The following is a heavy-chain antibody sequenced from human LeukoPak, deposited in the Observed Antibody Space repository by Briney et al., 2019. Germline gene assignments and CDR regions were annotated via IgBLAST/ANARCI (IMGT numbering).Heavy chain of an antibody. V-gene: IGHV3-33*01. J-gene: IGHJ4*02. CDR3: ARDPGSSSGWGYFFDY. Sequence: PGGSLRLSCAASGFTFSSYGMHWVRQAPGKGVEWVAVIWYDGNKKYYADSVKGRFTISRDNSKNTLYLQMNSLRADDTAVYYCARDPGSSSGWGYFFDYWGQGTLVTVSS. CDR1: GFTFSSYG. CDR2: IWYDGNKK. D-gene: IGHD6-19*01.